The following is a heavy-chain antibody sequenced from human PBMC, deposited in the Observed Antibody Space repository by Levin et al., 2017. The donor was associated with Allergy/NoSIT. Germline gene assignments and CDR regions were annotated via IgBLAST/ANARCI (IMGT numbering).Heavy chain of an antibody. CDR1: GGSISSGAYS. J-gene: IGHJ6*02. CDR2: IFHGGST. CDR3: ARAPTVYCANNTCRDYYYYAMDV. Sequence: SETLSLTCAVSGGSISSGAYSWSWFRQPPGKALEWIGYIFHGGSTYYDPSLRGRVTISIDKSKSRISLEVYSVTAADTAVYYCARAPTVYCANNTCRDYYYYAMDVWGQGTTVTVS. V-gene: IGHV4-30-2*01. D-gene: IGHD2-8*01.